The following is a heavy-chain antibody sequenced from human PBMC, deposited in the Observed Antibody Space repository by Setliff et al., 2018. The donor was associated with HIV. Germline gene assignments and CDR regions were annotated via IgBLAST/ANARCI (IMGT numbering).Heavy chain of an antibody. CDR1: GFNFNDYG. CDR2: ISAGGGDT. V-gene: IGHV3-23*01. Sequence: GGSLRLSCAASGFNFNDYGMHWVRQAPGKGLEWVSTISAGGGDTYYADSVKGRFTISRDNSKNTLYLQMNSLRAEDTAVYYCAKVTVAGRQEDYWGQGTMVTVSS. J-gene: IGHJ4*03. D-gene: IGHD6-19*01. CDR3: AKVTVAGRQEDY.